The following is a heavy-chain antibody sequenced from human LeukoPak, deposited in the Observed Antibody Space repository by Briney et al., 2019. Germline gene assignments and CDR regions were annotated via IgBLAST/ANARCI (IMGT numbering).Heavy chain of an antibody. CDR1: GFTVSSKY. D-gene: IGHD3-10*01. CDR2: IYSSGDA. CDR3: ATGYYFGSGSYGYLDY. Sequence: GGSLRLSCAASGFTVSSKYMSWVRQTPGKGLQRVALIYSSGDAYTPDSVKGRFTISRDDSENTLYLQMDSLRADDTAVYYCATGYYFGSGSYGYLDYWGQGTLVTVSS. V-gene: IGHV3-53*01. J-gene: IGHJ4*02.